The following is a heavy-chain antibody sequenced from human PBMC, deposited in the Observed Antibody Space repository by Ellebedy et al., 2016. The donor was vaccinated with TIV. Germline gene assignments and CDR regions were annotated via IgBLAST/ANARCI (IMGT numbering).Heavy chain of an antibody. CDR3: AREAVGYSYGYELG. CDR2: IKYDGGER. CDR1: GFTFSGYW. J-gene: IGHJ4*02. Sequence: GESLKISCAASGFTFSGYWMSWVRQAPGKGLEWVANIKYDGGERYHVDSVKGRFTISRDNAKNSLYLQMNSLRAEDTAVYYCAREAVGYSYGYELGWGQGTLVTVSS. D-gene: IGHD5-18*01. V-gene: IGHV3-7*01.